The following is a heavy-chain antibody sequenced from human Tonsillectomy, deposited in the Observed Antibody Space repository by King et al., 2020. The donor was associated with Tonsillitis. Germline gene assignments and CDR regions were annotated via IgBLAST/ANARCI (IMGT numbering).Heavy chain of an antibody. J-gene: IGHJ6*03. D-gene: IGHD5-12*01. V-gene: IGHV4-34*01. Sequence: VQLQQWGAGLLKPSETLSLTCGVSGGSLSGDYWNWIRQPPGKGLEWIGEINHTGGSTNYNPSLQSRVTISVDTSQNQFSLRLISVTAAATAVYYCARGQGYRAARSYYYYYYLDVWGKGTTVTVSS. CDR2: INHTGGST. CDR3: ARGQGYRAARSYYYYYYLDV. CDR1: GGSLSGDY.